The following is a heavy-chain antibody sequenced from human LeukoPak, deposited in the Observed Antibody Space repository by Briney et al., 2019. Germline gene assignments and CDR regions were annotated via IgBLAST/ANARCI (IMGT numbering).Heavy chain of an antibody. CDR1: GFTFSSYA. CDR3: AKGGARPTGYYYYMDV. J-gene: IGHJ6*03. V-gene: IGHV3-23*01. CDR2: ISGSGDST. Sequence: PGGSLRLSCAASGFTFSSYAMSWVRQAPGKGLEWVSVISGSGDSTDYADSVKGRFTISRDNSKNTLFLQMNSLRAEDTAVYYCAKGGARPTGYYYYMDVWGRGTTVTVSS.